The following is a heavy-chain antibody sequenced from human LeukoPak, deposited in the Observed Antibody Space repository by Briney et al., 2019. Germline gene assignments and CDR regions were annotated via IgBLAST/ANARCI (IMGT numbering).Heavy chain of an antibody. J-gene: IGHJ4*02. V-gene: IGHV1-2*06. Sequence: GASVKVSCKASGYTFTSYDFNWVRQATGQGLEWMGRINPNSGGTNYAQKFQGRVTMTRDTSISTAYMELSRLRSDDTAVYYCARVLYSQINYFDYWGQGTLVTVSS. CDR1: GYTFTSYD. D-gene: IGHD3-16*01. CDR3: ARVLYSQINYFDY. CDR2: INPNSGGT.